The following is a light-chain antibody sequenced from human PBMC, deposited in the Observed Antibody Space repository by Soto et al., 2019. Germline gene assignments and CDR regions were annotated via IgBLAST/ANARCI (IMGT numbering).Light chain of an antibody. CDR2: LGS. J-gene: IGKJ5*01. CDR3: MQGLQTPPT. V-gene: IGKV2-28*01. CDR1: QILLHSNGYNF. Sequence: DIVMTQSPLSLPVTPGEATSTSCRASQILLHSNGYNFLDWYXKKTGQSQQXLIYLGSSRSSGVPDRSSVSESGTDFTLKINRVEAEDGGTDYGMQGLQTPPTFSQGTRLEI.